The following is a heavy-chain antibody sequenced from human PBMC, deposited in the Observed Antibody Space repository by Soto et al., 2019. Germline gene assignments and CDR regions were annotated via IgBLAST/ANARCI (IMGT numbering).Heavy chain of an antibody. V-gene: IGHV3-73*01. CDR3: TRRSEYDSGGYYHAYDY. CDR2: IRSKANNFAT. J-gene: IGHJ4*02. D-gene: IGHD3-22*01. CDR1: GFPLSFAP. Sequence: GLSLGLPCTCAGFPLSFAPLPSTRPPSGNDLQWLGRIRSKANNFATAYAASVKGRFTISRDDAKNTVYLQMNSLNSEDTAVYYCTRRSEYDSGGYYHAYDYWGQGTRVTVSS.